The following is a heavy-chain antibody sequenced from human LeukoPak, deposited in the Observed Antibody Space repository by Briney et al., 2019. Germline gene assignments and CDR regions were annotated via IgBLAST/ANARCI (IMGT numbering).Heavy chain of an antibody. CDR1: GFTFSSYS. Sequence: GGSLRLSCAASGFTFSSYSMNWVRQAPGKGLEWVSYISSSAGIIYYADSVKGRFTISRDSAKNSLFLQMNSLRAEDTAVYYCARGSGSYSFNLLGFDSWGQGTLVTVSS. CDR3: ARGSGSYSFNLLGFDS. CDR2: ISSSAGII. J-gene: IGHJ5*01. V-gene: IGHV3-48*01. D-gene: IGHD1-26*01.